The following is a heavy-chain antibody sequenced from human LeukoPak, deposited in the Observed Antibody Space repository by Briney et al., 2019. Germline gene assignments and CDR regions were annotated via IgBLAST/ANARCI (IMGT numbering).Heavy chain of an antibody. CDR3: ARGSSSWADY. D-gene: IGHD6-13*01. Sequence: GDSLKISCMGSGFSFTNYWIAWVRQMPGKGLEWMGIIYPGDSGTRYSPSFQGQVTISADKSITTAYLQWSSLKASDTAMYYCARGSSSWADYWGQGTLVTVSS. J-gene: IGHJ4*02. CDR2: IYPGDSGT. CDR1: GFSFTNYW. V-gene: IGHV5-51*01.